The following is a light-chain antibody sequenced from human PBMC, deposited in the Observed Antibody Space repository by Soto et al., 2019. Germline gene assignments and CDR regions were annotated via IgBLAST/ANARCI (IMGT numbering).Light chain of an antibody. J-gene: IGKJ4*01. CDR1: QGISSY. Sequence: IQLTQSPSSLSASVGDRVTITCRASQGISSYLAWYQQKPGKAPKPLIYAASTVQSGVPSRFSGSGSGTDFTLTISSLQPEDFATYYCQQLNSYPLTFGGGTKVDIK. V-gene: IGKV1-9*01. CDR2: AAS. CDR3: QQLNSYPLT.